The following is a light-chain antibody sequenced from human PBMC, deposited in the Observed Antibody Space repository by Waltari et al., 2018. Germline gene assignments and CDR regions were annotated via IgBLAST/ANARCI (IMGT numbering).Light chain of an antibody. V-gene: IGKV2-28*01. CDR3: MQALQTPRT. J-gene: IGKJ2*01. CDR2: LGS. CDR1: QSLLHSNGYKY. Sequence: DIVMTQSPLSLPVTPGEPASISCRSSQSLLHSNGYKYLDWYLQKPGQSPQLLIYLGSSRASGVPARFSGIGSGTDFTLKVSRVEAEDLGVYYCMQALQTPRTFGQGTKLDIK.